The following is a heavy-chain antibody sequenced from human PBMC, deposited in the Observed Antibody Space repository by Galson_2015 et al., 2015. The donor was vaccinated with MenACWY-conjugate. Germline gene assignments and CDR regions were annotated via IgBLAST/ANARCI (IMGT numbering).Heavy chain of an antibody. J-gene: IGHJ6*02. CDR3: ARHPPGGRGMDV. CDR1: GYNFITYW. Sequence: QSGAEVKKPGESLKISCKASGYNFITYWIGWVRQMPGKGLEWVGLIDPVNSNIRYSPSFQGQVTISADESISTAYLQWSSLKASDTATYYCARHPPGGRGMDVWGQGTTVTVSS. CDR2: IDPVNSNI. V-gene: IGHV5-51*01. D-gene: IGHD1-26*01.